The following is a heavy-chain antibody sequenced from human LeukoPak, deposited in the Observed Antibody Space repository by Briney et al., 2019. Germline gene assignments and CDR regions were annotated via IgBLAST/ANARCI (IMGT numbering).Heavy chain of an antibody. D-gene: IGHD2-2*01. Sequence: GGSLRLSCAASGFTFSSYNINWVRQAPGKGLEWVSSISVGSSYIYYADSVKGRFTVSRDNAKNSLYLQMNSLRDEDTAVYYCARDESEGYCSRTRCYLDGMDVWGQGTTVTVSS. CDR1: GFTFSSYN. V-gene: IGHV3-21*01. J-gene: IGHJ6*02. CDR2: ISVGSSYI. CDR3: ARDESEGYCSRTRCYLDGMDV.